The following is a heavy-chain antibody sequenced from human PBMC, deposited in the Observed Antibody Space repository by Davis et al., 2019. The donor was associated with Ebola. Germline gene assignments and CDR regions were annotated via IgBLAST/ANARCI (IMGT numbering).Heavy chain of an antibody. Sequence: GESLKISCAASGFTFSSYGMHLVRQAPGKGLEWVAVISYDGSNKYYADSVKGRFTIPRDNSKNTLYLQMNSLRAEDTAVYYCAKERPLSGDSYRYYFDYWGQGTLVTVSS. J-gene: IGHJ4*02. CDR3: AKERPLSGDSYRYYFDY. CDR2: ISYDGSNK. D-gene: IGHD5-18*01. CDR1: GFTFSSYG. V-gene: IGHV3-30*18.